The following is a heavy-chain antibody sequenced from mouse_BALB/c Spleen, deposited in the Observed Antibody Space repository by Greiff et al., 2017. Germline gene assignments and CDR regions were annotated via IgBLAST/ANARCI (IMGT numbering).Heavy chain of an antibody. D-gene: IGHD2-10*02. CDR3: AKYGNYVYAMDY. CDR1: GFTFSSYA. J-gene: IGHJ4*01. V-gene: IGHV5-9-4*01. Sequence: EVQLVESGGGLVKPGGSLKLSCAASGFTFSSYAMSWVRQSPEKRLEWVAEISSGGSYTYYPDTVTGRFTISRDNAKNTLYLEMSSLRSEDTAMYYCAKYGNYVYAMDYWGQGTSVTVSS. CDR2: ISSGGSYT.